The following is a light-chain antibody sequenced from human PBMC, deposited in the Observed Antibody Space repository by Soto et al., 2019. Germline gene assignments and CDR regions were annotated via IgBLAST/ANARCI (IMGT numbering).Light chain of an antibody. CDR2: DAS. J-gene: IGKJ4*01. V-gene: IGKV3D-20*01. CDR1: QFVSTNY. Sequence: IVLTQSPATLSLSPGEGATLYCGASQFVSTNYVAWYQQKPGLAPRLLIYDASRRATGISDRFSGSGSGTDFTLTISRLEPEDFAVYYCQQYGSSPSFGKGTKVEI. CDR3: QQYGSSPS.